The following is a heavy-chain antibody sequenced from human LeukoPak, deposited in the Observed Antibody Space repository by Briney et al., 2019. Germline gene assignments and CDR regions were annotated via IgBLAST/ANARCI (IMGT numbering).Heavy chain of an antibody. CDR3: VRDSDYYDSSGYYYVGHTFDY. J-gene: IGHJ4*02. Sequence: ASVKVSFKASGHTFTSYYMHWVRQAPGQGLEWMGIINPSGGSTSYAQKFQGRVTMTSDMSTSTVYMELSSLRSEDTAVYYCVRDSDYYDSSGYYYVGHTFDYWGQGTLVTVSS. D-gene: IGHD3-22*01. CDR1: GHTFTSYY. CDR2: INPSGGST. V-gene: IGHV1-46*01.